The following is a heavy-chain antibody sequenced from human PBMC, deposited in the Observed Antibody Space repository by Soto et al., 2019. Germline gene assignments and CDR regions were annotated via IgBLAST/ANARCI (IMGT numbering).Heavy chain of an antibody. CDR1: GGSISSYY. CDR3: ARESNPDNPIAALVDAFDI. D-gene: IGHD6-6*01. J-gene: IGHJ3*02. CDR2: IYTSGST. V-gene: IGHV4-4*07. Sequence: TLSLTCTVSGGSISSYYWSWIRQPAGKGLEWIGRIYTSGSTNYNPSLKSRVTMSVDTSKNQFSLKLSSVTAADTAVYYCARESNPDNPIAALVDAFDIWGQGTMVTVSS.